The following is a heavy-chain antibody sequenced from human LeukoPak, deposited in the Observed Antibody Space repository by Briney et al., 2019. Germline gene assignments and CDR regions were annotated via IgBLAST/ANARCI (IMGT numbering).Heavy chain of an antibody. CDR3: AELGITMIGGV. CDR1: GFTLSSYE. Sequence: GGSLRLSCAASGFTLSSYEMNWVRQAPGKGLEWVSYISSSGSTIYYADSVKGRFTISRDHAKNSLYLQMNSLRAEYTAVYYCAELGITMIGGVWGKGTTVTISS. D-gene: IGHD3-10*02. J-gene: IGHJ6*04. V-gene: IGHV3-48*03. CDR2: ISSSGSTI.